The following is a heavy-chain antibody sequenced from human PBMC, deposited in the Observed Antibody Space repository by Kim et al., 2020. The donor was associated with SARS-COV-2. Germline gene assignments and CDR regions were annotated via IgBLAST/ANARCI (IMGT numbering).Heavy chain of an antibody. Sequence: SVKVSCKASGGTFSSYAISWVRQAPGQGLEWMGGIIPIFGTANYAQKFQGRVTITADESTSTAYMELSSLRSEDTAVYYCARAGKRGFLHYYGMDVWGQGTTVTVSS. V-gene: IGHV1-69*13. J-gene: IGHJ6*02. D-gene: IGHD1-1*01. CDR3: ARAGKRGFLHYYGMDV. CDR1: GGTFSSYA. CDR2: IIPIFGTA.